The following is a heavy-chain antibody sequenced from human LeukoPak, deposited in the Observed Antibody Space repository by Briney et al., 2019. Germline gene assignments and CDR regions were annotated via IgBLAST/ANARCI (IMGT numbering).Heavy chain of an antibody. J-gene: IGHJ6*03. CDR3: ARDHLPAGAPGYYMDV. CDR1: GGSVSSHF. D-gene: IGHD4/OR15-4a*01. V-gene: IGHV4-59*02. CDR2: IYNSGIT. Sequence: KASETLSLTCTVSGGSVSSHFWSWTRQPPGKGLEWIGYIYNSGITNYNPSLKSRVTMSVDTSKNQFSLMLRSVTAADTAVYYCARDHLPAGAPGYYMDVWGKGTTVTVSS.